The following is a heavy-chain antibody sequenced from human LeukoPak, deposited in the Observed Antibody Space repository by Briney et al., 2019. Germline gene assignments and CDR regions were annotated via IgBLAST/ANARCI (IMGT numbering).Heavy chain of an antibody. CDR2: IIPIFGTA. CDR1: GGTFSSYA. CDR3: ARVVRGWSTFDY. D-gene: IGHD6-19*01. V-gene: IGHV1-69*05. J-gene: IGHJ4*02. Sequence: ASVKVSCKASGGTFSSYAISWVRQAPGQGLEWMGGIIPIFGTANYAQEFQGRVTITTDESTSTAYMELSSLRSEDTAVYYCARVVRGWSTFDYWGQGTLVTVSS.